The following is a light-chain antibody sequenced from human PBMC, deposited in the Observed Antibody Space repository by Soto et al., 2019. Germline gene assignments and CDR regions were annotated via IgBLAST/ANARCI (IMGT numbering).Light chain of an antibody. Sequence: EILMTQSPDTLSVSPGERVTLSCRASRTVSNRLAWYQHKPGQAPRLLISGASTGATGIPPRFRGSGSGTDFTLTISSLQPEDFATYYCQRSYSTLWTFGQGPRW. CDR2: GAS. J-gene: IGKJ1*01. CDR3: QRSYSTLWT. V-gene: IGKV3-15*01. CDR1: RTVSNR.